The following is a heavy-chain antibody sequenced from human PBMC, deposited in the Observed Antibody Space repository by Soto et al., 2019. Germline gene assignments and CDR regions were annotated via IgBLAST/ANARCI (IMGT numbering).Heavy chain of an antibody. CDR1: GGTFSSFG. CDR2: IIPLFGTA. Sequence: QVQLVQSGAEVKKPGSSVKVSCKASGGTFSSFGFNWVRQAPGQGLEWMGGIIPLFGTANYAVKFQGRVTISADEGTSTASMELIGLRSEDTAIYYCARDRSMDGYNSRSFDYWGQGTLVTVS. V-gene: IGHV1-69*01. D-gene: IGHD5-12*01. CDR3: ARDRSMDGYNSRSFDY. J-gene: IGHJ4*02.